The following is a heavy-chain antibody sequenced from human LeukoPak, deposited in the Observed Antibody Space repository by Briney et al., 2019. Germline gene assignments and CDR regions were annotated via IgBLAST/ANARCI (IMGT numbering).Heavy chain of an antibody. Sequence: PGGSLRLSCTASGFIFSNYGMHWVRQAPGKGLEWVAMIWYDGSKKYYADSVKGRFTVARDSSKNTLYLHMISLRAEDTAVYYCARELSGYYFDSWGQGTLVTVPS. CDR3: ARELSGYYFDS. V-gene: IGHV3-33*01. D-gene: IGHD2/OR15-2a*01. J-gene: IGHJ4*02. CDR2: IWYDGSKK. CDR1: GFIFSNYG.